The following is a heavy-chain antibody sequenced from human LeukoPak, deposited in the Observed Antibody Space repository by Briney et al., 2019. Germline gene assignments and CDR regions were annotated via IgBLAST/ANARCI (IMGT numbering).Heavy chain of an antibody. V-gene: IGHV4-59*01. CDR3: ARDRVGSGWYTGYFQH. D-gene: IGHD6-19*01. Sequence: SETLSLTCTVSGGSISSYYWSWIQQPPGKGLEWIGYIYYSGSTNYNPSLKSRVTISVDTSKNQFSLKLSSVTAADTAVYYCARDRVGSGWYTGYFQHWGQGTLVTVSS. CDR1: GGSISSYY. CDR2: IYYSGST. J-gene: IGHJ1*01.